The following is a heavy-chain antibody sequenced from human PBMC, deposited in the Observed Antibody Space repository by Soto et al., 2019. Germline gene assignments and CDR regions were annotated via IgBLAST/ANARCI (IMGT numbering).Heavy chain of an antibody. D-gene: IGHD1-26*01. CDR1: GFTFSSYA. J-gene: IGHJ4*02. CDR2: ISGSGDST. Sequence: EVQLLESGGGLVQPGGSLRLSCAASGFTFSSYAMRWVRQAPVKGLEWVSAISGSGDSTYYADSVKGRFTISRDNSETTLYLQMNSRRAEDSAVYYCVRRGSGSYCDYWGQGTLVTVSS. CDR3: VRRGSGSYCDY. V-gene: IGHV3-23*01.